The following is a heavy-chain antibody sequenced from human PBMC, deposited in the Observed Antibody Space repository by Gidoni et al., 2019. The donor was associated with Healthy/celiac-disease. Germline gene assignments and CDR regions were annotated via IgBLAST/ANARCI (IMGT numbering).Heavy chain of an antibody. CDR1: GDSATSNIAA. CDR2: TYYRSKWYN. J-gene: IGHJ4*02. D-gene: IGHD6-19*01. V-gene: IGHV6-1*01. CDR3: ARVARIAVAGTIRDY. Sequence: QVQLPQSGPGLVQPPQTLPLTCAISGDSATSNIAAWNWIRQSPSRGLEWLGRTYYRSKWYNDYAVPVKSRITINPDTSKNQFSLQLNSVTPEDTAVYYCARVARIAVAGTIRDYWGQGTLVTVSS.